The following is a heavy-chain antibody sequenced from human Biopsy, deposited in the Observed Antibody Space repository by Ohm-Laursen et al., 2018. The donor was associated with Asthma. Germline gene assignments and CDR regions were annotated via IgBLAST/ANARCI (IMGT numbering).Heavy chain of an antibody. V-gene: IGHV3-30*03. CDR1: GFSFSNFG. D-gene: IGHD4-23*01. Sequence: SLRLSCAASGFSFSNFGMHWVRQAPGKGLEWVAVISFDGSNEDYADSVKGRFTISRDNSKNTLSLQMNSLRAEDTAVYYCARAYGGSFFSGSFDIWGQGTTVTVSS. CDR2: ISFDGSNE. J-gene: IGHJ3*02. CDR3: ARAYGGSFFSGSFDI.